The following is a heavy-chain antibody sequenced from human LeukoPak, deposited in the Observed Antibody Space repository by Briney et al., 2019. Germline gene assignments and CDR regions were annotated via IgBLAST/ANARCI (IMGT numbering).Heavy chain of an antibody. J-gene: IGHJ4*02. CDR1: GFTFSSSA. Sequence: GGSLRLSCAASGFTFSSSAMSWVRQAPGKGLEWVSAISNNGGYTYYADPVQGRFTISRDNSKSTLCLQMNSLRAEDTTVYYCAKQLGYCSDGSCYFPYWGQGTLVTVSS. V-gene: IGHV3-23*01. CDR2: ISNNGGYT. D-gene: IGHD2-15*01. CDR3: AKQLGYCSDGSCYFPY.